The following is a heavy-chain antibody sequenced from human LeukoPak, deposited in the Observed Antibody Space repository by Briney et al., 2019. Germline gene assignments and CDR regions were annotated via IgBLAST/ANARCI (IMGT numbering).Heavy chain of an antibody. CDR1: GFTVSSNY. CDR3: ASRIPYDSSSY. V-gene: IGHV3-74*01. D-gene: IGHD3-22*01. J-gene: IGHJ4*02. Sequence: PGGSLRLSCAASGFTVSSNYMSWVRQAPGKGLVWVSRISSDGSSTDYADSVKGRFTISRDNAKNTLYLQMNSLRAEDTAVYYCASRIPYDSSSYWGQGTLVTVSS. CDR2: ISSDGSST.